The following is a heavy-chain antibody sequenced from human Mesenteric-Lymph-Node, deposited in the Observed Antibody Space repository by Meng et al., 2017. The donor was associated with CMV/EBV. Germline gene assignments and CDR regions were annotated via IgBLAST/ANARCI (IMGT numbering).Heavy chain of an antibody. Sequence: SETLSLTCTVSGGSISDYYWSWIRQPPGKGLEWIGNIYYSGSTNYNPSLKNRVSISVDTSKNQFSLKLRSVTAADTAIYYCARRGTNGWYDYWGQGTLVTVSS. CDR2: IYYSGST. CDR3: ARRGTNGWYDY. V-gene: IGHV4-59*01. CDR1: GGSISDYY. D-gene: IGHD6-19*01. J-gene: IGHJ4*02.